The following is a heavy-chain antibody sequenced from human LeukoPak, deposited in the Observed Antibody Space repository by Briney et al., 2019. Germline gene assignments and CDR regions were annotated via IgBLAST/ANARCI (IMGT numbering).Heavy chain of an antibody. CDR1: GYTLTELS. CDR3: ARAATPTTKEFQLLRIPYYMDV. CDR2: FDPEDGET. D-gene: IGHD3-10*01. V-gene: IGHV1-24*01. J-gene: IGHJ6*03. Sequence: ASVKVSCKVSGYTLTELSMHWVRQAPGKGLEWMGGFDPEDGETIYAQKFQGRVTMTRDISRNTVYMELSSLKSEDTAVYYCARAATPTTKEFQLLRIPYYMDVWGRGTTVTVSS.